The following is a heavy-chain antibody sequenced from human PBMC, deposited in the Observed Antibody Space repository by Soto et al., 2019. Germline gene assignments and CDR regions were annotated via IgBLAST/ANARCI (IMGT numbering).Heavy chain of an antibody. CDR3: ARQARAYGDYDY. J-gene: IGHJ4*02. Sequence: QVQLQESGPGLVKPSETLSLTCTVSGGSISSYYWSWIRQPPGKGLEWIGYTYYSGSTNYNPSLKSRVTISVNTSNNQFSLKLSSVTAADTAVYYCARQARAYGDYDYWGRGTLVTVSS. D-gene: IGHD4-17*01. CDR2: TYYSGST. CDR1: GGSISSYY. V-gene: IGHV4-59*01.